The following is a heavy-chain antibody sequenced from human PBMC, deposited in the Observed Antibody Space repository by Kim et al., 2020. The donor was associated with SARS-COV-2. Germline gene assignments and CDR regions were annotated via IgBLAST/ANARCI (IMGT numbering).Heavy chain of an antibody. D-gene: IGHD3-10*01. Sequence: ASVKVSCKASGYTFTSYGISWVRQAPGQGLEWMGWISAYNGNTNYAQKLQGRVTMTTDTSTSTAYMELRSLRSDDTAVYYCAREAITMVRARPLDIWGQGTMVTVSS. CDR3: AREAITMVRARPLDI. CDR2: ISAYNGNT. CDR1: GYTFTSYG. V-gene: IGHV1-18*01. J-gene: IGHJ3*02.